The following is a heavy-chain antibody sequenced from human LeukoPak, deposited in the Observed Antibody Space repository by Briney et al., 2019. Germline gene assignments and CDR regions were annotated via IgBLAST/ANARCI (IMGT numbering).Heavy chain of an antibody. CDR3: TTGTWIQLWLADY. V-gene: IGHV3-15*01. Sequence: GGSLRLSCAASGFTFSNACMNWVRQAPGKGLEWVGHIKTKTDGGTTDYAAPVKGRFTISRDDSKNTLYLQMNSLKTEDTALYYCTTGTWIQLWLADYWGQGTLATVSS. CDR1: GFTFSNAC. CDR2: IKTKTDGGTT. J-gene: IGHJ4*02. D-gene: IGHD5-18*01.